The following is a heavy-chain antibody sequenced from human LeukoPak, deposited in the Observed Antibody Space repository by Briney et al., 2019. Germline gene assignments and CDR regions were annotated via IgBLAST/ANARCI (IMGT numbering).Heavy chain of an antibody. CDR2: IIPIFGTA. J-gene: IGHJ3*02. D-gene: IGHD3-10*01. V-gene: IGHV1-69*05. Sequence: WASVKVSCKASGGTFSSYAISWVRQAPRQGLEWMGGIIPIFGTANYAQKFQGRVTITTDESTSTAYMELSSLRSEDTAVYYCARAPEYYYGSGSYYAFDIWGQGTMVTVSS. CDR3: ARAPEYYYGSGSYYAFDI. CDR1: GGTFSSYA.